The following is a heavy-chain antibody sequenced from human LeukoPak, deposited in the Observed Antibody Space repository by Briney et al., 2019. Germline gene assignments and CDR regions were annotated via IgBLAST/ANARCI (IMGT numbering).Heavy chain of an antibody. J-gene: IGHJ5*02. CDR3: ARHPRPYSGSYYSNWFDP. CDR1: GYNFTNYW. CDR2: IYPGDSQT. D-gene: IGHD3-10*01. V-gene: IGHV5-51*01. Sequence: GESLKISCKGSGYNFTNYWIAWVRQMPGKGLEWMGIIYPGDSQTRYSPSFQGQVTISADKSITTAYLQWSSLTASDTAIYYCARHPRPYSGSYYSNWFDPWGQGSLVTVSS.